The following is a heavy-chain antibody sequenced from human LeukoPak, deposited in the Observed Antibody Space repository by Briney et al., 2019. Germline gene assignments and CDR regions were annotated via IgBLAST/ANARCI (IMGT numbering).Heavy chain of an antibody. CDR1: GGSISSGSYS. CDR2: IYPRGST. V-gene: IGHV4-30-2*01. CDR3: ARFSPRAMGNYFDF. Sequence: SETLSLTCAVSGGSISSGSYSWSWIRQPPGKGLEWIGYIYPRGSTYYNPSLKSRVAMSLDRSANQFSLNLSSVTAADTAVYYCARFSPRAMGNYFDFWGQGTLVTVSS. J-gene: IGHJ4*02. D-gene: IGHD7-27*01.